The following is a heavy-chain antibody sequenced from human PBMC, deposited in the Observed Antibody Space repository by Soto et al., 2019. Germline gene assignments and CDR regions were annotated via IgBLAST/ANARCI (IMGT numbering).Heavy chain of an antibody. Sequence: VQLVQSGAEVKTPGSSVKISCRTSGGTFSSYTLNWVRQAPGQGLEWMGRVIPIIDTTNYAQKFRGRLTITADESTGTAYMELRRLRSDDTAVYFCARGLFGDQGLLGDSWGQGTQVTVSS. J-gene: IGHJ4*02. CDR2: VIPIIDTT. CDR3: ARGLFGDQGLLGDS. CDR1: GGTFSSYT. D-gene: IGHD3-10*02. V-gene: IGHV1-69*08.